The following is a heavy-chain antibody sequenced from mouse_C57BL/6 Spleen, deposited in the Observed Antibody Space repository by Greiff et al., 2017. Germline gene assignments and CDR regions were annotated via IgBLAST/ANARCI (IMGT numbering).Heavy chain of an antibody. Sequence: EVQLVESGGGLVQPGGSLKLSCAASGFTFSDYGMAWVRQAPRKGPEWVAFISNLAYSIYYADTVTGRFTISRENAKNTLYLKMSSLRSEDAVMYYCTSQLDSTHAMDYWGQGTSVSVSS. CDR1: GFTFSDYG. CDR2: ISNLAYSI. D-gene: IGHD2-14*01. J-gene: IGHJ4*01. CDR3: TSQLDSTHAMDY. V-gene: IGHV5-15*01.